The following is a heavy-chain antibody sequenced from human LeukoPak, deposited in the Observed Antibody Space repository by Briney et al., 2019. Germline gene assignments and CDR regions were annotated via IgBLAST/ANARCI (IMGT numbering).Heavy chain of an antibody. D-gene: IGHD1-26*01. J-gene: IGHJ6*03. Sequence: PGGSLRLSCAASGFTFSNYWMHWVRQVPGKGLVWVSRINDDGSATFYADSVKGRFTISRDNAKNTLFLQINSLRAEDTAVYYCARDPYSGGYGDYYYYYMDVWGKGTTVTISS. CDR2: INDDGSAT. V-gene: IGHV3-74*01. CDR1: GFTFSNYW. CDR3: ARDPYSGGYGDYYYYYMDV.